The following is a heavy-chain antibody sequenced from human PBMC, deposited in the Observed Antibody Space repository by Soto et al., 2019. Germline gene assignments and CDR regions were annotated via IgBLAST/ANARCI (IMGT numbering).Heavy chain of an antibody. Sequence: ASVKVSCKASGYTFTSYYMHWVRQAPGQGLEWMGIINLSGGSTSYAQKFQGRVTMTRDTSTSTVYMELSSLRSEDTAVYYCALSVMVRGVIGQFDYWGQGTLVTVSS. CDR3: ALSVMVRGVIGQFDY. CDR1: GYTFTSYY. CDR2: INLSGGST. V-gene: IGHV1-46*03. J-gene: IGHJ4*02. D-gene: IGHD3-10*01.